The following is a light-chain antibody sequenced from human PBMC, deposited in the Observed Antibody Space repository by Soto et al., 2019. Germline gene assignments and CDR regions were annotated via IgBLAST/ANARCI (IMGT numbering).Light chain of an antibody. J-gene: IGKJ4*01. Sequence: EVVLTQSPAILSLSPGETATLSCRAGQPIRNDLGWYQQRPGQAPRLLIYGASNRATGIPDRFSGSGSGTDFTLTITRLAPEGFAIYYCQQRAVWPLSFGGGTKV. CDR2: GAS. CDR1: QPIRND. CDR3: QQRAVWPLS. V-gene: IGKV3-11*01.